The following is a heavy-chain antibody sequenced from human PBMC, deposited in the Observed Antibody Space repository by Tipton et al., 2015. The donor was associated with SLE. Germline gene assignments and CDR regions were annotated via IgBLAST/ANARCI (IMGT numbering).Heavy chain of an antibody. V-gene: IGHV4-39*07. CDR1: GGSISSSSYY. Sequence: LRLSCTVSGGSISSSSYYWGWIRQPPGKGLEWIESFYYSGSIYYNPSLKSRVTISLDTSNNQFSLMLSSVTAADTAVYYCARGIANYFFYYYMDVWGKGTTVTVSS. D-gene: IGHD6-13*01. CDR3: ARGIANYFFYYYMDV. CDR2: FYYSGSI. J-gene: IGHJ6*03.